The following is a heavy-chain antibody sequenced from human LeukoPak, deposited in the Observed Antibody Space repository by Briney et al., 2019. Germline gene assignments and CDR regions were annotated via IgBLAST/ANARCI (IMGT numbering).Heavy chain of an antibody. Sequence: SETLSLTCTVSGGSISSGDYYWSWIRQPPGKGLEWIGYIYYSGSTYYNPSLKSRVTISVDTSKNQFSLKLSSVTAADTAVYYCARGRSSSSWYYYYMDVWGKGTTVTVSS. CDR1: GGSISSGDYY. V-gene: IGHV4-30-4*08. J-gene: IGHJ6*03. CDR3: ARGRSSSSWYYYYMDV. CDR2: IYYSGST. D-gene: IGHD6-13*01.